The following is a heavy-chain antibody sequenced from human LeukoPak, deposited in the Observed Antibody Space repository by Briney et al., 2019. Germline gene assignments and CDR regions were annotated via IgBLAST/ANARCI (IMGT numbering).Heavy chain of an antibody. CDR3: AKGQGSGSYSLDY. Sequence: GGSLRLSCAASGFTFSSYAMSWVRQAPGKGLEWVSVISATATYYADSVKGRFTISRDTSRNTLYLQMNSLRADDTAVYYCAKGQGSGSYSLDYWGQGTLVTVSS. J-gene: IGHJ4*02. D-gene: IGHD3-10*01. CDR2: ISATAT. V-gene: IGHV3-23*01. CDR1: GFTFSSYA.